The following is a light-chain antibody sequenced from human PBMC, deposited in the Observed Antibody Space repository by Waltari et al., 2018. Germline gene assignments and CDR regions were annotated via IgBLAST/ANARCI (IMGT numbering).Light chain of an antibody. CDR3: ALYLGGGIWV. CDR2: STD. CDR1: SGPASTNHD. V-gene: IGLV8-61*01. Sequence: QTVVTQEPSFSVSPGGTVTLTCGLSSGPASTNHDPSWYQQIPGQAPRTLIHSTDARSSGVPDRFSGSILGSKAALTITGAQADDECDYYCALYLGGGIWVFGGGTRLTVL. J-gene: IGLJ3*02.